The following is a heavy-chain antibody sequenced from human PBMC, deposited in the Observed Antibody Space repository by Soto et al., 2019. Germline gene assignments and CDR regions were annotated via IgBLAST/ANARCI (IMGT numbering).Heavy chain of an antibody. V-gene: IGHV4-39*01. CDR3: ARLGGVTGYSSAWYKFEH. CDR1: GDSVSNSSPY. Sequence: QLQLQESGPGLVKPSETLSLTCTVSGDSVSNSSPYWGWIRQPPGKGLEWIGNIYYTGNTYYNPSLKRRVTISLDTSKNQFSLKLSSVTAADTAVYYCARLGGVTGYSSAWYKFEHWGQGTLVTVSS. J-gene: IGHJ4*02. D-gene: IGHD6-19*01. CDR2: IYYTGNT.